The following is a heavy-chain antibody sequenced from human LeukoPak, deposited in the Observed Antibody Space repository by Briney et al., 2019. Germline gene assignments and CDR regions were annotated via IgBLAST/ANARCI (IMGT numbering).Heavy chain of an antibody. D-gene: IGHD4-17*01. V-gene: IGHV4-59*08. CDR3: ARHDYDAYVFGY. Sequence: SETLSLTCTVSGGSISSYYWSWIRQPPGKGLEWIAYIYYSGSTNYNPSLKSRVTISVDTSKNQFSLKLSSVTAADTAVYYCARHDYDAYVFGYWGQGTLVTV. CDR2: IYYSGST. CDR1: GGSISSYY. J-gene: IGHJ4*02.